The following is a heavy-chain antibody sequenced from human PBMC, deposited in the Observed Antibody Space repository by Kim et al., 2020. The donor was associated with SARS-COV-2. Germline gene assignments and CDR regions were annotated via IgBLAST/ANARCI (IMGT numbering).Heavy chain of an antibody. J-gene: IGHJ4*02. D-gene: IGHD4-4*01. V-gene: IGHV2-5*01. CDR3: AHSLAVTPFDY. CDR2: DK. Sequence: DKRYSQSLKSRLTITKDTSKNQVVLTMTNMDPVDTATYYCAHSLAVTPFDYWGQGTLVTVSS.